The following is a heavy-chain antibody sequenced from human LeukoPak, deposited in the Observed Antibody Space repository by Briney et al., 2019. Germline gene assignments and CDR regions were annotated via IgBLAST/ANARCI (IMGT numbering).Heavy chain of an antibody. CDR3: ARIDYSNAFDI. CDR1: GYTFTSYD. J-gene: IGHJ3*02. D-gene: IGHD4-11*01. V-gene: IGHV1-8*03. Sequence: ASVKVSCKASGYTFTSYDINWVRQATGQGLEWMGWMNPNSGNSGCAQKFQGRVTITRNTSISTAYMELSSLRSEDTAVYYCARIDYSNAFDIWGQGTMVTVSS. CDR2: MNPNSGNS.